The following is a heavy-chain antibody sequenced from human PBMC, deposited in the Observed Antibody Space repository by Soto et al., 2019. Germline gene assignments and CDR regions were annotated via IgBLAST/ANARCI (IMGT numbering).Heavy chain of an antibody. Sequence: QLVESGGGFVKPGMSLRLTCAASGFTFSNEWMTWVRQAPGKGLERVGLIRSQGDGGTADYAAPVRGRFTISRDDSQTLVLLHMDNLKPEVTAVEYCIPAPLRWGQGTLVPVSS. V-gene: IGHV3-15*01. D-gene: IGHD3-16*01. CDR2: IRSQGDGGTA. J-gene: IGHJ4*02. CDR3: IPAPLR. CDR1: GFTFSNEW.